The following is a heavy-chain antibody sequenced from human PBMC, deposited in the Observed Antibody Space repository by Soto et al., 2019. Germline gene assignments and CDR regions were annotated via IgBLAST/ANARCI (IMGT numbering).Heavy chain of an antibody. Sequence: EVQLVESGGGLVQPGGSLRLSCAASGFTFSDHYMDWVRQAPGKGLEWVGRSTNKAKSYSTAYAASVQGRFTVSRDESRNSLFLQMDSLKTEDTAVYYYVRGYNSFDSWGQGTLFTVSS. CDR3: VRGYNSFDS. CDR1: GFTFSDHY. D-gene: IGHD1-1*01. CDR2: STNKAKSYST. V-gene: IGHV3-72*01. J-gene: IGHJ4*02.